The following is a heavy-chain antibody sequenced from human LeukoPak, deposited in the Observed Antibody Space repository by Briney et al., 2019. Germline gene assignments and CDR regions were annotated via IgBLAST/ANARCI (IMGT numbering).Heavy chain of an antibody. Sequence: ASVKVTCKASGYTFTSYDINWVRQATGQGLEWMGWMNPNSDNTGYARKFQGRVTITRNTSISTAYMELSSLRSEDTAVYYCARVYDSSGHYPIDYWGQGTLVTVSS. J-gene: IGHJ4*02. CDR2: MNPNSDNT. D-gene: IGHD3-22*01. V-gene: IGHV1-8*01. CDR3: ARVYDSSGHYPIDY. CDR1: GYTFTSYD.